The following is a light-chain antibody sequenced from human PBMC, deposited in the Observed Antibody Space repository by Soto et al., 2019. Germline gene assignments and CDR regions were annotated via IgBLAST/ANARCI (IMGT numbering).Light chain of an antibody. V-gene: IGKV3-11*01. CDR2: DAS. Sequence: EVVLTQSPATLSLSPGERATLSCRASQSVSSSLAWYQQKPGQAPRLLIFDASTRATGIPDRFSATGSGTEFSLTISSVEPEDFAVYYCQQYGASPFTFGPGTRVEI. J-gene: IGKJ3*01. CDR1: QSVSSS. CDR3: QQYGASPFT.